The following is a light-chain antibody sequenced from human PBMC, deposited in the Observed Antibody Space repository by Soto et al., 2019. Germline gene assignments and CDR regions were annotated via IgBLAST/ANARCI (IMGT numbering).Light chain of an antibody. CDR3: HQYNSYSRT. CDR2: KAS. CDR1: QSISSW. V-gene: IGKV1-5*03. Sequence: DIQITQSPSTLSASVGDRVTITCRASQSISSWLAWYQQKPGKAPKLLIYKASSLESGVPSRFSGSGSGTEFTLTISSLQPDDFATYYCHQYNSYSRTFGQGTKVDIK. J-gene: IGKJ1*01.